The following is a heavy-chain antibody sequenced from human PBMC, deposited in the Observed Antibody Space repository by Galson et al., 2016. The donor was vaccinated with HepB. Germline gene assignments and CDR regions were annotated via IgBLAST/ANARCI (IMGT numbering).Heavy chain of an antibody. J-gene: IGHJ6*02. D-gene: IGHD6-19*01. CDR2: IYPGDSDT. V-gene: IGHV5-51*01. Sequence: GIIYPGDSDTRYSPSFQGQVTISADKSISTAYLQWSSLQASDSAIYYCARRQWLGRHYFYYAMDIWGQGTLVTVSS. CDR3: ARRQWLGRHYFYYAMDI.